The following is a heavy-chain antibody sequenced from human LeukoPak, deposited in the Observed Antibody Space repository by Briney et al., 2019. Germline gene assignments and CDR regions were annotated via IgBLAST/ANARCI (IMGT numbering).Heavy chain of an antibody. Sequence: QPGGSLRLSCSVSGFTFSTYVMHWVRQAPGKGLEYVSAISSNGDNTYYADSVKGRFTISRDNSKNTLYLQMSSLRADDTAVYYCVRATGSWGQGTLVTVSS. CDR2: ISSNGDNT. CDR1: GFTFSTYV. J-gene: IGHJ5*02. CDR3: VRATGS. V-gene: IGHV3-64D*06.